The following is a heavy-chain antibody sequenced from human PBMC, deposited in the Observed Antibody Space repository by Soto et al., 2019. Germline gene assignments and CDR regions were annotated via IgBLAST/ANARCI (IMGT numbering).Heavy chain of an antibody. CDR2: ISAYNGNT. D-gene: IGHD2-2*02. Sequence: ASVKVSCKASGYTFTSYGISWVRQAPGQGLEWMGWISAYNGNTNYAQKLQGRVTMTTDTSTSTAYMELRSLRSDDTAVYYCARDTGYCSSTSCYMGRLFGPWGQGTLVTVGS. V-gene: IGHV1-18*04. CDR3: ARDTGYCSSTSCYMGRLFGP. CDR1: GYTFTSYG. J-gene: IGHJ5*02.